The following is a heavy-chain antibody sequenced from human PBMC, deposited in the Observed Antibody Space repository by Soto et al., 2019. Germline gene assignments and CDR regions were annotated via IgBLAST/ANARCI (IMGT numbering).Heavy chain of an antibody. CDR2: VNPNSGGT. V-gene: IGHV1-2*04. D-gene: IGHD5-12*01. Sequence: ASVKVSCKASGYTFTGYYMHWVRQAPGQGLEWMGWVNPNSGGTNYAQKFQGWVTMTRDTSISTAYMELSMLRSDDTAVYYCARGGCSGGRCDYYYGMDVWGQGTTVTVSS. CDR3: ARGGCSGGRCDYYYGMDV. J-gene: IGHJ6*02. CDR1: GYTFTGYY.